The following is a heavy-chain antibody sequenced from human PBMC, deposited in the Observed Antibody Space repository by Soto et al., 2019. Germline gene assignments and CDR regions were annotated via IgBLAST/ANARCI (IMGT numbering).Heavy chain of an antibody. D-gene: IGHD3-9*01. V-gene: IGHV1-8*01. CDR2: MNPNSGNT. J-gene: IGHJ6*02. Sequence: SVKVSCKASGYTFTSYDINWVRQATGQGLEWMGWMNPNSGNTGYAQKFQGRVTMTRNTSISTAYMELSSLRSEDTAVYYCARHEGPEVLRYFDWLSTAYGMDVWGQGTTVTVSS. CDR1: GYTFTSYD. CDR3: ARHEGPEVLRYFDWLSTAYGMDV.